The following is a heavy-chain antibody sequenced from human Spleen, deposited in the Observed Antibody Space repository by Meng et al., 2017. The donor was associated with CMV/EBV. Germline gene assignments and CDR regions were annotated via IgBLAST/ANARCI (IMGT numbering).Heavy chain of an antibody. Sequence: GGSLRLSCAASGFTFSSYAMSWVRQAPGKGLEWVSSITSSSTFIYYADSVKGRFTISRDNVKNSLDLQMNSLRVEDTAVYYCARDLDSTSSAGHWGQGTLVTVSS. CDR3: ARDLDSTSSAGH. CDR2: ITSSSTFI. J-gene: IGHJ4*02. CDR1: GFTFSSYA. V-gene: IGHV3-21*01. D-gene: IGHD6-6*01.